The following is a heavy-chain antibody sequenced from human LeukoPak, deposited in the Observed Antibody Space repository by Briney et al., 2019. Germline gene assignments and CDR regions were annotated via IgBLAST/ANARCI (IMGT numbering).Heavy chain of an antibody. CDR2: IYWDDEK. J-gene: IGHJ4*02. Sequence: SGPTLVKPTETLTLTCTFSGFSLTTRGVGVGWIRQPPGKALEWLTLIYWDDEKRFSPSLKSRLTITKDTSKTQVVLTMTNMDPVDTATFYCARYLAVTGTGSFDYWGRGTLITVSS. CDR3: ARYLAVTGTGSFDY. D-gene: IGHD6-19*01. CDR1: GFSLTTRGVG. V-gene: IGHV2-5*02.